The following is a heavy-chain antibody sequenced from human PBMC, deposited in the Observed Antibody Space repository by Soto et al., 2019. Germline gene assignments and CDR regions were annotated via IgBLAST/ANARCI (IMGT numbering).Heavy chain of an antibody. J-gene: IGHJ6*03. CDR3: ARESGGATATLDYYYFYMEG. D-gene: IGHD5-12*01. CDR1: GDSFNDYY. CDR2: INPNGGGT. V-gene: IGHV1-2*04. Sequence: QVRLVQSGAEVRKPGASVTVSCRSSGDSFNDYYIHWVRQDPGQRFEWMGWINPNGGGTKDAQKFQGWVSMTRDTSIRTVYMQLSRLRSDDTAVYYCARESGGATATLDYYYFYMEGWGTGTTVTVSS.